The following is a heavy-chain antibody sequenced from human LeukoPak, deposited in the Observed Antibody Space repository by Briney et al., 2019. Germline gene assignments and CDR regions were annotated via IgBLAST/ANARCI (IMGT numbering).Heavy chain of an antibody. V-gene: IGHV4-28*01. D-gene: IGHD6-19*01. CDR1: GYSISSSNL. CDR3: SQMEWLAQGGGFDY. CDR2: ISHSGST. Sequence: SETLSLTCAVSGYSISSSNLWGWIRQPPGKGLEWIGYISHSGSTYYNASLDSRVTMSLDTSKNQFSLKLCSVTAVDTAVYYCSQMEWLAQGGGFDYWGQGTLVTVSS. J-gene: IGHJ4*02.